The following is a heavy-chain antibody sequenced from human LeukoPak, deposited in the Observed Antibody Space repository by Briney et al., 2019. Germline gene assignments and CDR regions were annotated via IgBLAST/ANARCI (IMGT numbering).Heavy chain of an antibody. V-gene: IGHV3-33*06. D-gene: IGHD3-3*01. Sequence: PGGSLRLSCAASGFTFNTHGMHWVRQAPGKGLEWVAATWFDGSVKHYSDAVKGPFTISRDNSLNTLYLQMNSLRVEDTAMYYCAKDTAIQFLEPAFWGQGTQVTVSS. CDR2: TWFDGSVK. J-gene: IGHJ4*02. CDR3: AKDTAIQFLEPAF. CDR1: GFTFNTHG.